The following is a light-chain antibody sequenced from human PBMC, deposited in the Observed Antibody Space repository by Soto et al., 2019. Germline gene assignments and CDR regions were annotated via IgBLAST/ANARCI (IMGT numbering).Light chain of an antibody. CDR3: AAWDDSLSGPVYV. J-gene: IGLJ1*01. Sequence: QSEVRQPPTAYRSPWARDHKTYSGSSPNIGSNYVYWYQQLPGTAPKLLIYRNNQRPSGVPDRFSGSKSGTSASLAISGLRSEDEADYYCAAWDDSLSGPVYVFGTGTKVTVL. CDR1: SPNIGSNY. V-gene: IGLV1-47*01. CDR2: RNN.